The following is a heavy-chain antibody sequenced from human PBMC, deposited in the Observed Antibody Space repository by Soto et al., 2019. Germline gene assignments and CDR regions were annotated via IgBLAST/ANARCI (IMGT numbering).Heavy chain of an antibody. V-gene: IGHV3-21*01. CDR1: GFTFSGYW. CDR2: ISSSSSYI. J-gene: IGHJ4*02. CDR3: ARDDYGDYPFDY. D-gene: IGHD4-17*01. Sequence: LRLSCAASGFTFSGYWMNWVRQAPGKGLEWVSSISSSSSYIYYADSVKGRFTISRDNAKNSLYLQMNSLRAEDTAVYYCARDDYGDYPFDYWGQGTLVTVSS.